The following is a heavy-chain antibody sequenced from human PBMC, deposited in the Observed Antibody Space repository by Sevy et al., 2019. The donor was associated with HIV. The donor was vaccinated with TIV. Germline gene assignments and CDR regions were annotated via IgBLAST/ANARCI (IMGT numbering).Heavy chain of an antibody. CDR2: IRNKVDSYTT. Sequence: GGSLRLSCAASGFTFSDHYMEWVRQAPGKGLEWVGRIRNKVDSYTTKYAASVKGRFTISRDDSKNSLYLLMNSLKTEDTAVYYCATHAGIAAAGRVFDYWGQGTLVTVSS. D-gene: IGHD6-13*01. CDR3: ATHAGIAAAGRVFDY. V-gene: IGHV3-72*01. CDR1: GFTFSDHY. J-gene: IGHJ4*02.